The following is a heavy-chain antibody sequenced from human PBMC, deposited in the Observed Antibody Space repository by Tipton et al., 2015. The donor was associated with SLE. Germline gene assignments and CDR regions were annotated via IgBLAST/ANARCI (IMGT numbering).Heavy chain of an antibody. J-gene: IGHJ4*02. V-gene: IGHV4-61*02. CDR1: GYSISSSYY. Sequence: TLSLTCAVSGYSISSSYYWSWIRQPAGNGLEWIGRIYTSGNTNYNPSLKSRVTLSLDTSKNQFYLRVNSVTAADTAVYYCARGGGSYYDYWGQGTLVTVSS. CDR3: ARGGGSYYDY. CDR2: IYTSGNT. D-gene: IGHD1-26*01.